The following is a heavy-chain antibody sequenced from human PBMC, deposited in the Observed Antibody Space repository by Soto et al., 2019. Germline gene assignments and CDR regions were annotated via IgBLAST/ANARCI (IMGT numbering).Heavy chain of an antibody. CDR1: GYTFTGYC. D-gene: IGHD3-9*01. Sequence: ASVKVCCKASGYTFTGYCMHWVRQAPGQGLEWMGWINPNSGGTNYAQKFQGWVTMTRDTSISTAYMELSRLRSDDTAVYYCARARVDVLRYFDWLSEPHPNDAFDIWGQGTMVTVSS. J-gene: IGHJ3*02. CDR3: ARARVDVLRYFDWLSEPHPNDAFDI. V-gene: IGHV1-2*04. CDR2: INPNSGGT.